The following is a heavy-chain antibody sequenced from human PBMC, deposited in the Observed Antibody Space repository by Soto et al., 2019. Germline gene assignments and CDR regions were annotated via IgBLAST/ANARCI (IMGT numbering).Heavy chain of an antibody. CDR1: GFSFSCYC. J-gene: IGHJ5*02. CDR2: IYATGTT. D-gene: IGHD1-1*01. CDR3: VRDGTKTLRDWFDP. V-gene: IGHV4-4*07. Sequence: PGGTLSLTCTVSGFSFSCYCLSWIRKSPGKGLEWIGRIYATGTTDYNPSLKSRVMMSVDTSKKQFSLKLRSVTAADTAVYYCVRDGTKTLRDWFDPWGQGISVTVSS.